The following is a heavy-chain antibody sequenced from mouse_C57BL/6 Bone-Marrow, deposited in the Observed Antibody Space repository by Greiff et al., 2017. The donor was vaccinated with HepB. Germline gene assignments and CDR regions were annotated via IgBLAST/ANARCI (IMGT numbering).Heavy chain of an antibody. CDR3: ARKGNYSNWNY. CDR1: GYTFTSYW. CDR2: IDPSDSYT. V-gene: IGHV1-50*01. J-gene: IGHJ2*01. D-gene: IGHD2-5*01. Sequence: VQLQQPGAELVKPGASVKLSCKASGYTFTSYWMQWVKQRPGQGLEWIGEIDPSDSYTNYNQKFKGKATLTVDTSSSTAYMQLSSLTSEDSAVYYCARKGNYSNWNYWGQGTTLTVSS.